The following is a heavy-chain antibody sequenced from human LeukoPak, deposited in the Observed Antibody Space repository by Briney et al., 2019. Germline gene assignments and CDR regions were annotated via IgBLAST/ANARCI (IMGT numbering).Heavy chain of an antibody. CDR2: IIPIFGTA. Sequence: ASVKVSCKASGGTFSSYAISWVRQAPGQGLEWMGGIIPIFGTANYAQKFQGRVTITADESTSTAYMELSSLRSEDTAVYYCVAGDRIVVVDRIDYWGQGTLVTVSS. J-gene: IGHJ4*02. CDR1: GGTFSSYA. V-gene: IGHV1-69*13. CDR3: VAGDRIVVVDRIDY. D-gene: IGHD3-22*01.